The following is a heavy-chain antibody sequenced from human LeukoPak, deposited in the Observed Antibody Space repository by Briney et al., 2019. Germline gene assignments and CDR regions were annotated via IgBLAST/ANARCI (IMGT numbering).Heavy chain of an antibody. CDR1: GFTFSTHD. D-gene: IGHD2-21*02. Sequence: GGSLRLSCAASGFTFSTHDVNWVRQAPWKGLEWVSVINSRSSTIYYADSVKGRFTISRDNAKNSLYLQMNSLRAEDTAVYYCTSHTGTGDAFRPFHIWGQGTMVTVSS. CDR3: TSHTGTGDAFRPFHI. V-gene: IGHV3-48*04. CDR2: INSRSSTI. J-gene: IGHJ3*02.